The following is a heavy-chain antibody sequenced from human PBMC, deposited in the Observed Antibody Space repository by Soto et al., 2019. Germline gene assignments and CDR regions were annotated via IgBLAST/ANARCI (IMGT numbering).Heavy chain of an antibody. V-gene: IGHV4-39*01. CDR2: IYYSGST. CDR3: ARQVAMIVVVMIDY. Sequence: PSETLSLTCTVSGGSISSSSYYWGWIRQPPGKGLEWIGSIYYSGSTYYNPSLKSRVTISVDTSKNQFSLKLSSVTAADTAVYYCARQVAMIVVVMIDYWGQGTLVTVSS. D-gene: IGHD3-22*01. J-gene: IGHJ4*02. CDR1: GGSISSSSYY.